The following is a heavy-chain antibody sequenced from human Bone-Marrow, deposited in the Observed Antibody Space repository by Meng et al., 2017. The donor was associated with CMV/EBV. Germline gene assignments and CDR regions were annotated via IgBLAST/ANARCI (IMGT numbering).Heavy chain of an antibody. CDR3: ARGGRLGYYYGMDV. CDR1: GFTFSSYG. J-gene: IGHJ6*02. V-gene: IGHV3-30*02. D-gene: IGHD3-16*01. Sequence: GGSLRLSCAASGFTFSSYGMHWVRQAPGKGLEWVAFIRYDGSNKYYADSVKGRFTISRDNSKNTLYLQMNSLRAEDTAVYSCARGGRLGYYYGMDVWGQGTTVTFSS. CDR2: IRYDGSNK.